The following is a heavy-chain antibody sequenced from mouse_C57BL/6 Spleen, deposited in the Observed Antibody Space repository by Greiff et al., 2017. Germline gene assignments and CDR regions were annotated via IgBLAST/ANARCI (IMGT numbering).Heavy chain of an antibody. Sequence: QVQLQQPGAELVRPGTSVKLSCKASGYTFTSYWMHWVKQRPGQGLEWIGVIDPSDSYTNYNQKFKGKAPLTVDTSSSTAYMQLSSLTSLDSAVYYGARNPCITTVVGAMDYWGQGTSVTVSS. V-gene: IGHV1-59*01. CDR1: GYTFTSYW. D-gene: IGHD1-1*01. J-gene: IGHJ4*01. CDR2: IDPSDSYT. CDR3: ARNPCITTVVGAMDY.